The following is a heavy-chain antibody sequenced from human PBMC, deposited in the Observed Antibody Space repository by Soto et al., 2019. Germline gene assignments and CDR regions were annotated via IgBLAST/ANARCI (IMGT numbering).Heavy chain of an antibody. CDR3: ASLRYDSSGYYYHYYFDY. V-gene: IGHV4-31*03. CDR1: GGSIRSGGYY. D-gene: IGHD3-22*01. Sequence: SETLSLTCTVSGGSIRSGGYYWSWIRQHPGKGLEWIGYINYSGSTYYKPSLKSRVTISVDTSKNQFSLELSSVTAADTAVHYCASLRYDSSGYYYHYYFDYWGQGTLVTVSS. J-gene: IGHJ4*02. CDR2: INYSGST.